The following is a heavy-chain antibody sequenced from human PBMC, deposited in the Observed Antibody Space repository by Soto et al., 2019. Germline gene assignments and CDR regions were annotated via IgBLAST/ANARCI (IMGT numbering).Heavy chain of an antibody. D-gene: IGHD4-17*01. CDR2: ISWNSETI. CDR3: AKDMKWGGMTTIHYFDS. CDR1: GFTVDDYA. J-gene: IGHJ4*02. Sequence: HPGGSLRLSCAASGFTVDDYAMHWVRQAPGKGLEWVSGISWNSETIDYADSVKGRFTISRDNAKSFLFLQMNSLRPDDTALYYCAKDMKWGGMTTIHYFDSWGQGTLVTVSS. V-gene: IGHV3-9*01.